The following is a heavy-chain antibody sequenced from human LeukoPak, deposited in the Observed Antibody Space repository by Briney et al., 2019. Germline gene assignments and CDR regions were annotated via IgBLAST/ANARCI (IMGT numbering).Heavy chain of an antibody. D-gene: IGHD3-10*01. J-gene: IGHJ4*02. CDR1: GYSFTSYW. CDR3: ARRITMVRGVIYFDY. V-gene: IGHV5-51*01. Sequence: GGSLKISCKGSGYSFTSYWIGWVRQMPGKGLEWMGIIYPGDSDTRYSPSFQGQVTISADKSISTAYLQWSSLKASDTAMYYCARRITMVRGVIYFDYWGQGTLVTVSS. CDR2: IYPGDSDT.